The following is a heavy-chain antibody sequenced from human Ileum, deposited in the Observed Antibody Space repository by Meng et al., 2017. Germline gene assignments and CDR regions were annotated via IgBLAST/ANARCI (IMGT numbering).Heavy chain of an antibody. V-gene: IGHV3-11*01. CDR3: TTVSSSSLGY. J-gene: IGHJ4*02. D-gene: IGHD6-6*01. CDR2: ISNTGSIT. Sequence: QVQLVESGGGLVQPVGSLRLSCAASGFSFSDYFMTWIRQAPGKGLEWLSYISNTGSITYHADSVKGRFSISRDNAKNSLYLQMNSLRPEDTAVYYCTTVSSSSLGYWGQGTLVTVSS. CDR1: GFSFSDYF.